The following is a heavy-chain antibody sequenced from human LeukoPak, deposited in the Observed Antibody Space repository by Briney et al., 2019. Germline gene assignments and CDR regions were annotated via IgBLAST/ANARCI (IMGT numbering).Heavy chain of an antibody. CDR2: IYYSGST. V-gene: IGHV4-31*03. CDR3: ASGDNDPLFDY. Sequence: KPSETLSLTCTVSGGSISSGGYYWSWIRQHPGKGLEWIGSIYYSGSTHYNPSLQGRVTISLDTSRNQFSLKLSSVTAADTAVYYCASGDNDPLFDYWGQGTLVTVSS. CDR1: GGSISSGGYY. J-gene: IGHJ4*02. D-gene: IGHD1-1*01.